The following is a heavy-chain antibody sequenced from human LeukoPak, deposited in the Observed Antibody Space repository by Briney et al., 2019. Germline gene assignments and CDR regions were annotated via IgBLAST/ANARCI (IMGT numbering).Heavy chain of an antibody. V-gene: IGHV4-31*03. Sequence: SETLSLTCTVSGGSISSGGHYWSWIRQHPGKGLEWIGYIYYSGSTYYNPSLKSRVTISVDTSKNQFSLKLSSVTAADTAVYYCARDQSMAHFDYWGQGTLVTVSS. CDR1: GGSISSGGHY. CDR2: IYYSGST. CDR3: ARDQSMAHFDY. D-gene: IGHD6-6*01. J-gene: IGHJ4*02.